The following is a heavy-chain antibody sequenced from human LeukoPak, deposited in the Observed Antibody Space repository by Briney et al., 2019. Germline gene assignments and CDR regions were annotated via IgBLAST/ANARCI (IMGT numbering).Heavy chain of an antibody. CDR3: VLAAAGIRGDY. D-gene: IGHD6-13*01. J-gene: IGHJ4*02. Sequence: GGSLRLSCAASGLNFNVYGMHWVRQAPGKGLEWVSAISGSGGSTYYADSVKGRFTISRDNSKNTLYLQMNSLRAEDTAVYYCVLAAAGIRGDYWGQGTLVTVSS. CDR1: GLNFNVYG. V-gene: IGHV3-23*01. CDR2: ISGSGGST.